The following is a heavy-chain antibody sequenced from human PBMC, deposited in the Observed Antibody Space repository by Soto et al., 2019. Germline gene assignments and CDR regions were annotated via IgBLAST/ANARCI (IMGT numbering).Heavy chain of an antibody. CDR1: GYTFTSYN. Sequence: ASVKVSCKASGYTFTSYNINWVRQAPGQGLEWVAGSNSNSGNSDHAQKFQGRLAVTRDTSISTAYMELSSLRSDDTAVYYCVLLGVFDHWGPGXLVTVYS. J-gene: IGHJ4*02. CDR3: VLLGVFDH. D-gene: IGHD3-3*01. V-gene: IGHV1-8*01. CDR2: SNSNSGNS.